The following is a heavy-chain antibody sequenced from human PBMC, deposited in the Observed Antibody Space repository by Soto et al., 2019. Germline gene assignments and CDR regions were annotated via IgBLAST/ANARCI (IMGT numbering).Heavy chain of an antibody. D-gene: IGHD6-13*01. CDR1: GFTFSSYG. V-gene: IGHV3-33*01. Sequence: GGSLRLSCAASGFTFSSYGMHWVRQAPGKGLEWVAVIWYDGSNKYYADSVKGRFTISRDNSKNTLYLQMNSLRAEDTAVYYCARDAPIAAAGTAPGYYFDYWGQGTLVTVSS. CDR2: IWYDGSNK. CDR3: ARDAPIAAAGTAPGYYFDY. J-gene: IGHJ4*02.